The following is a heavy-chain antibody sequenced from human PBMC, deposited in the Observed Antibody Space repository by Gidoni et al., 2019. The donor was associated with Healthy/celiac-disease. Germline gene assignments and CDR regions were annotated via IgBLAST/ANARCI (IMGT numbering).Heavy chain of an antibody. D-gene: IGHD3-22*01. CDR2: ISWNSGSI. J-gene: IGHJ4*02. V-gene: IGHV3-9*01. CDR1: GFPFDDYA. CDR3: AKSSFYDSSGYYPY. Sequence: EVQLVESGGGLVQPGRSLRLSCAASGFPFDDYAMHWVRQAPGKGLEWVSGISWNSGSIGYADSVKGRFTISRDNAKNSLYLQMNSLRAEDTALYYCAKSSFYDSSGYYPYWGQGTLVTVSS.